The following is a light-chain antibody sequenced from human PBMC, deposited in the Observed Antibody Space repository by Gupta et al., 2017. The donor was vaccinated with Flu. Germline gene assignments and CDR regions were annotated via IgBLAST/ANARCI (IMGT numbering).Light chain of an antibody. CDR1: QSVSSSY. Sequence: EIVLTQSPGTLSLSPGERATLSCRASQSVSSSYLAWYQQKPGQAPRLLIYGASSRATGMPDRFSGSGSGTDFTLTISRLEPEDFAVYYCQQYGSLPGTFGQGTKVEIK. J-gene: IGKJ1*01. CDR3: QQYGSLPGT. V-gene: IGKV3-20*01. CDR2: GAS.